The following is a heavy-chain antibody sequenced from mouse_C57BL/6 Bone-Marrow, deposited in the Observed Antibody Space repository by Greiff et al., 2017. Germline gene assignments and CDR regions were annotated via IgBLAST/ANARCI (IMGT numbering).Heavy chain of an antibody. CDR2: IFPGSGST. CDR3: ARDGYYYGSSWD. J-gene: IGHJ4*01. V-gene: IGHV1-75*01. D-gene: IGHD1-1*01. Sequence: VHVKQSGPELVKPGASVKISCKASGYTFTDYYINWVKQRPGQGLEWIGWIFPGSGSTYYNEKFKGKAPLTVDKSSSTAYMLLSSLTSEDSAVYFCARDGYYYGSSWDWGQGTSVTVSS. CDR1: GYTFTDYY.